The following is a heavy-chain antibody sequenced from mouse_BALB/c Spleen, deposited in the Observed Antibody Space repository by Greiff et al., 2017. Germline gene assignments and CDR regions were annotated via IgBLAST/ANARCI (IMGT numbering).Heavy chain of an antibody. D-gene: IGHD6-5*01. CDR3: ARGLAYPDAMDY. CDR1: GYTFTSYY. CDR2: IYPGNVNT. J-gene: IGHJ4*01. V-gene: IGHV1S56*01. Sequence: QVQLKESGPELVKPGASVRISCKASGYTFTSYYIHWVKQRPGQGLEWIGWIYPGNVNTKYNEKFKGKATLTADKSSSTAYMQLSSLTSEDSAVYFCARGLAYPDAMDYWGQGTSVTVSS.